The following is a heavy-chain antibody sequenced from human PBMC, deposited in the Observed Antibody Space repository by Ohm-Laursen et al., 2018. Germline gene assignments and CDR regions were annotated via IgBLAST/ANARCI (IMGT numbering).Heavy chain of an antibody. CDR2: ISNSGSAI. J-gene: IGHJ3*02. V-gene: IGHV3-48*03. CDR1: GFTVSSYE. CDR3: ARAVTTYADAFDI. Sequence: SLRLSCAASGFTVSSYEMSWVRQAPGMGLEWVSHISNSGSAIRYADSVKGRFTISRENAKNSLYLQMNSLRAGDTAMYYCARAVTTYADAFDIWGQGTMVTVSS. D-gene: IGHD4-11*01.